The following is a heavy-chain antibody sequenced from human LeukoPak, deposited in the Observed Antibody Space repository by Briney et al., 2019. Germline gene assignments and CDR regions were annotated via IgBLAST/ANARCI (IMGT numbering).Heavy chain of an antibody. D-gene: IGHD2-2*01. CDR1: GYTFTSYY. V-gene: IGHV1-46*01. Sequence: GASVKVSCKASGYTFTSYYMHWMRQAPGQGLEWMGIINPSGGSTSYAQKFQGRVTMTRDTSTSTVYIELSSLRSEDTAVYYCARDHCSSTSCCNFDNWGQGTLVTVSS. CDR2: INPSGGST. J-gene: IGHJ4*02. CDR3: ARDHCSSTSCCNFDN.